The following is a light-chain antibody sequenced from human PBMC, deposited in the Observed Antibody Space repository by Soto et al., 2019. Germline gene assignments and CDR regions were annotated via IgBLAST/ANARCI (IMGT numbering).Light chain of an antibody. J-gene: IGKJ1*01. CDR2: DES. V-gene: IGKV3-20*01. CDR3: QKYGSSPQT. Sequence: EVVLTQSPGTLSLSPGNSATLSCRASQSVSSSYLAWYQQQPGQAPRLLIYDESSRATGIPDRFSGSGSGTDLTLTISRLEPEDFAVYYCQKYGSSPQTFGQGTKVDIK. CDR1: QSVSSSY.